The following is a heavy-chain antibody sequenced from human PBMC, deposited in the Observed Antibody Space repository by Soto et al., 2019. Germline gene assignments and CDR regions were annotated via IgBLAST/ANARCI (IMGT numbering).Heavy chain of an antibody. D-gene: IGHD4-17*01. V-gene: IGHV3-30*18. CDR2: ISYDGRKK. J-gene: IGHJ4*02. CDR3: AKDRGVGVTNRFFDY. CDR1: GFTFSSYG. Sequence: QVQLVESGGGVVQPGRSLRLSCAASGFTFSSYGMHWVRQAPGKGLEWVAVISYDGRKKNYADSVKGRFTISRDNSKNTMYLQRNSLRAEDTAVYYWAKDRGVGVTNRFFDYWGQGTLVTVSS.